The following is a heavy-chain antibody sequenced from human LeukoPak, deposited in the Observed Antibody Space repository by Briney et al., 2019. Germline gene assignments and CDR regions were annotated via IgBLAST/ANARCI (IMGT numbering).Heavy chain of an antibody. J-gene: IGHJ4*02. CDR2: ISRSGAYT. Sequence: GGSRSLSCAASGFPLGTYAMYWVRRAPGRGLECVSVISRSGAYTYYADSVKGRFTISRDTSKNTLYLQMNSLKAEDTAVYYCSKKGQSDNYGRPDWGQGTLVTVSS. CDR1: GFPLGTYA. D-gene: IGHD4-17*01. CDR3: SKKGQSDNYGRPD. V-gene: IGHV3-23*01.